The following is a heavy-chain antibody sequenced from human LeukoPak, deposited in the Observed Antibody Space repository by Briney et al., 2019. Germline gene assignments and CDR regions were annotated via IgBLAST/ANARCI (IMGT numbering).Heavy chain of an antibody. J-gene: IGHJ5*02. D-gene: IGHD6-6*01. V-gene: IGHV3-23*01. Sequence: GGSLRLSCAASGFTFSSYAMSWVRQAPGKGLEWVSAISGSGGSTYYADSVKGRFTISRDNSKNTLYLQMNSLRVEDTAVYYCAKGRQGIAARPWFDPWGQGTLVTVSS. CDR3: AKGRQGIAARPWFDP. CDR2: ISGSGGST. CDR1: GFTFSSYA.